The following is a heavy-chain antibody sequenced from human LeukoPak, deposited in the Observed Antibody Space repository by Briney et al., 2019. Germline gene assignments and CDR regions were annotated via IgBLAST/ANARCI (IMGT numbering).Heavy chain of an antibody. Sequence: ASVKVSCTASGYTFTSYGISWVRQAPGQGLEWMGWISAYNGNTNYAQKLQGRVTMTTDTSTSTAYMELRSLRSDDTAVYYCARRRGIVGATGLGYWGQGTLVTVSS. CDR3: ARRRGIVGATGLGY. J-gene: IGHJ4*02. D-gene: IGHD1-26*01. V-gene: IGHV1-18*01. CDR1: GYTFTSYG. CDR2: ISAYNGNT.